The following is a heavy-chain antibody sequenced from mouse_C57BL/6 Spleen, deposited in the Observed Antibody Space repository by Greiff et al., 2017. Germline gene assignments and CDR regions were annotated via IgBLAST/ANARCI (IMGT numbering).Heavy chain of an antibody. Sequence: VQLQQPGAELVKPGASVKLSCKASGYTLAGYGMHWVKPRPGPGLEWMGIIHPNSGSPNYNEKFKGKATLTVDKSSSTTYLQLRSLTSEAAAVYYCARSSNPWFAYWGQGTLVTVSA. J-gene: IGHJ3*01. CDR3: ARSSNPWFAY. CDR2: IHPNSGSP. CDR1: GYTLAGYG. V-gene: IGHV1-64*01. D-gene: IGHD2-5*01.